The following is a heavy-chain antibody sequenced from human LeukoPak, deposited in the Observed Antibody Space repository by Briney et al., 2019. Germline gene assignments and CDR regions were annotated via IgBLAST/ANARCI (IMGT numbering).Heavy chain of an antibody. D-gene: IGHD3-22*01. CDR1: GGSFSGYY. CDR2: INHSEST. CDR3: ARPPYYYDSSGYQGDY. Sequence: SETLSLTCAVYGGSFSGYYWSWIRQPPGKGLEWIGEINHSESTNYNPSLKSRVTISVDTSKNQLSLKLSSVTAEDTAVYYCARPPYYYDSSGYQGDYWGQGTLVTVSS. J-gene: IGHJ4*02. V-gene: IGHV4-34*01.